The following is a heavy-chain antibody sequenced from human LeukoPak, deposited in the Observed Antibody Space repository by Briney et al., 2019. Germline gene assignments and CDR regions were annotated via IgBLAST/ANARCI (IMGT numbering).Heavy chain of an antibody. CDR2: ISAYNGNT. CDR3: ARDPIRYFDRDYYYYGMDV. D-gene: IGHD3-9*01. Sequence: GASVNVSCKASGYTFTSYGISWVRQAPGQGLEWMGWISAYNGNTNYAQKLQGRVTMTTDTSTSTAYMELRSLRSDDTAVYYCARDPIRYFDRDYYYYGMDVWGQGTTVTVSS. CDR1: GYTFTSYG. V-gene: IGHV1-18*01. J-gene: IGHJ6*02.